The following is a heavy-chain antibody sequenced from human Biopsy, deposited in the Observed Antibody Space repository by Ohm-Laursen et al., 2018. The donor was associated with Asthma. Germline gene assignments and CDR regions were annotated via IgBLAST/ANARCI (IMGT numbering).Heavy chain of an antibody. Sequence: SLRLSCSASGFTFSSYAMYWVRQAPGKGLEWVAVISYGGSNKYYADSVKGRFTISRDNSKNTLYLQMNSLRAEDTAVYYCAKDTEGRYDFWSGLSYNYYGMDVWGQGTTVTVSS. V-gene: IGHV3-30*18. J-gene: IGHJ6*02. D-gene: IGHD3-3*01. CDR1: GFTFSSYA. CDR2: ISYGGSNK. CDR3: AKDTEGRYDFWSGLSYNYYGMDV.